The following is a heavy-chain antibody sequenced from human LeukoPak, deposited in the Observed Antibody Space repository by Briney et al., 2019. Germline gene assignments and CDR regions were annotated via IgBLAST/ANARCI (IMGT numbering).Heavy chain of an antibody. CDR1: GYSFTSYW. CDR3: ARHGAFRDRYKYHFAY. V-gene: IGHV5-51*01. Sequence: GESLKISCKGSGYSFTSYWIGWVRQMPGKGLEWMGIIYPGDSDTRYSPSFQGQVTISADKSISTAYLQWSSLKASDTAMYYCARHGAFRDRYKYHFAYWGQGPLVTVSS. D-gene: IGHD1-1*01. J-gene: IGHJ4*02. CDR2: IYPGDSDT.